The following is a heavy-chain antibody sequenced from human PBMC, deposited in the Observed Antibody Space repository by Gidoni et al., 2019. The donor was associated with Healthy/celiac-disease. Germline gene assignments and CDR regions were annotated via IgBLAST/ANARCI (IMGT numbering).Heavy chain of an antibody. V-gene: IGHV4-39*01. J-gene: IGHJ4*02. CDR3: ASPLGGYSYGYRFDY. CDR1: GGSSSSNSYY. Sequence: QLQLQESGPGLVKPSETLSLTCTVSGGSSSSNSYYWGWIRQPPGKGLEWIGSIYYSGSTYYNPSLKSRVTISVDTSKNQFSLKLSSVTAADTAVYYCASPLGGYSYGYRFDYWGQGTLVTVSS. CDR2: IYYSGST. D-gene: IGHD5-18*01.